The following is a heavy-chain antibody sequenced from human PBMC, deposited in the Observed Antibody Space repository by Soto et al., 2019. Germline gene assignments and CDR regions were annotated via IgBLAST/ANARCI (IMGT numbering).Heavy chain of an antibody. J-gene: IGHJ6*03. CDR3: ARIVRGSTVGYFYYMDV. Sequence: QVQLVQSGAEVKKPGASVKVSCKTSGYTFTSHGISWVRQAPGQGLAWMGWISPYNGDTNYAQKLQGRVSVTTDSSTRTAYMELRSLRSEDTAVYYCARIVRGSTVGYFYYMDVWGKGTTVTVSS. V-gene: IGHV1-18*01. D-gene: IGHD3-10*02. CDR2: ISPYNGDT. CDR1: GYTFTSHG.